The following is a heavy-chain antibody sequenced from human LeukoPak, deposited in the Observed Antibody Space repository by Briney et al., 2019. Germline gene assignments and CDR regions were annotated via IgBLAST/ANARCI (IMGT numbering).Heavy chain of an antibody. CDR3: ARESSESFDI. D-gene: IGHD6-25*01. CDR2: IGSRSTSI. V-gene: IGHV3-21*01. J-gene: IGHJ3*02. Sequence: GGSLRLSCAASGFTFTSHSMNWVRQAPGKGLEWVSSIGSRSTSIYYTDSVKGRFTISRDNAKNSQYLQSNGLRAEDTAVYYCARESSESFDIWGQGTMVTVSS. CDR1: GFTFTSHS.